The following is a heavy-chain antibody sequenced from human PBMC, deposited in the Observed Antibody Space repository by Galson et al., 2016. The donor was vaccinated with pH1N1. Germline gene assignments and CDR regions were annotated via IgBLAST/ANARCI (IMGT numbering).Heavy chain of an antibody. CDR1: GFTFSSYA. Sequence: SLRLSCAASGFTFSSYAMTWVRQAPDKGLEWVANTNQDGSQKYYVDSVRGRFTISRDNAKNSVSLQMNSLRPDDTGVYYCVRAIGAAASFWGQGTLVTVSS. D-gene: IGHD6-13*01. CDR3: VRAIGAAASF. V-gene: IGHV3-7*01. J-gene: IGHJ4*02. CDR2: TNQDGSQK.